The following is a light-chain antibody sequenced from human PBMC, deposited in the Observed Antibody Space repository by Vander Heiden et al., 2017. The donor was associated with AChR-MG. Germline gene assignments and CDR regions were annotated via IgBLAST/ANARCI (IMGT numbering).Light chain of an antibody. J-gene: IGLJ3*02. CDR1: SSDVGTYNQ. Sequence: QSALTQPASVSGSPGQSITISCTGTSSDVGTYNQVSWYQQHTGKAPKLMMYEVSNRPSGVSNRFSGSKPGNTASLTISGLQAEDVADYFCSSYTPTSTRVFGGGTKLTVL. CDR2: EVS. CDR3: SSYTPTSTRV. V-gene: IGLV2-14*01.